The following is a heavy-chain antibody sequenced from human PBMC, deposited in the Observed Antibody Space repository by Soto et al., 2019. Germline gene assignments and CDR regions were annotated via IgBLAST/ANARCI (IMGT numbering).Heavy chain of an antibody. CDR1: GITFKEHV. CDR3: AQDFCSGGSSSIYFSCMDV. CDR2: ISWNSVNI. V-gene: IGHV3-9*01. Sequence: QPGGSLRLSCVASGITFKEHVMHWARQAPGKGLEGVSGISWNSVNIGYADSVNCRLSISRGNAKIALYLQMDRLRPEHTAIYYCAQDFCSGGSSSIYFSCMDVWGQRTTVTVSS. D-gene: IGHD2-15*01. J-gene: IGHJ6*02.